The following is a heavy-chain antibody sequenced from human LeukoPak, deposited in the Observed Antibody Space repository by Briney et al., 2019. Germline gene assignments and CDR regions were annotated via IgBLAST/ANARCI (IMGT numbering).Heavy chain of an antibody. CDR3: AKDNDRHFDY. Sequence: GGSLRLSCAASGFTFSSYGMHWVRQAPGKGLEWVAVISYDGSNKYYADSVKGRFTISRDNSKNTLYLQMNSLRAEDTAVYYCAKDNDRHFDYWGQGTLVTVSS. V-gene: IGHV3-30*18. J-gene: IGHJ4*02. CDR1: GFTFSSYG. D-gene: IGHD3-22*01. CDR2: ISYDGSNK.